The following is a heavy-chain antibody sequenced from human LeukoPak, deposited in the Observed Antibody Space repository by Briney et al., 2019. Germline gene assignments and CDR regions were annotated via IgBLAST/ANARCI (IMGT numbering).Heavy chain of an antibody. Sequence: GGSLRLSCAASGFTFSSYAMTWVRQAPGGGLEWISAISGSTNTPYYADSVKGRFTISRDNSKNTLYLQMISLRADDTAVYYCAKSGEVLRTTYYDMDVWGQGTTVTVSS. CDR1: GFTFSSYA. D-gene: IGHD2/OR15-2a*01. V-gene: IGHV3-23*01. J-gene: IGHJ6*02. CDR3: AKSGEVLRTTYYDMDV. CDR2: ISGSTNTP.